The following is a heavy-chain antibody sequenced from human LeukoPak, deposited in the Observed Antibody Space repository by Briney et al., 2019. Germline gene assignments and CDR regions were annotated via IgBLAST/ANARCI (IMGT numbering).Heavy chain of an antibody. D-gene: IGHD6-19*01. CDR1: GYSFTTYW. V-gene: IGHV5-51*01. Sequence: GESLKISCKASGYSFTTYWIGWVRQMPGKGLEWMGIIYPADSATRYSPSFQGQVTISVDKSISTAYLQWSSLKASDTAMYYCARQAVAGDWFDPWGQGTLVTVSS. CDR2: IYPADSAT. J-gene: IGHJ5*02. CDR3: ARQAVAGDWFDP.